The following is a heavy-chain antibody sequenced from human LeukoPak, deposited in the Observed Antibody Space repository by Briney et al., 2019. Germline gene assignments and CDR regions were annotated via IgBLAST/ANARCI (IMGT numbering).Heavy chain of an antibody. J-gene: IGHJ5*02. CDR3: AREAITIFGVVRTQTTYGPHRFDP. CDR2: IIPIFDSA. CDR1: GGTFSTYT. Sequence: SVKVSCKASGGTFSTYTIHWVRQAPGQGLEWMGGIIPIFDSANYAQKFRGRVTMTRDMSTSTVYMELSSLRSEDTAVYYCAREAITIFGVVRTQTTYGPHRFDPWGQGTLVTVSS. D-gene: IGHD3-3*01. V-gene: IGHV1-69*05.